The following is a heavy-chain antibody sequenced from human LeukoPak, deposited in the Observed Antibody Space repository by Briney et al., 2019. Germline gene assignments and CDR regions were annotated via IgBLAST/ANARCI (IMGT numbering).Heavy chain of an antibody. CDR1: GYTFTSYY. CDR2: INPSGGST. V-gene: IGHV1-46*03. Sequence: ASVKVSCKASGYTFTSYYMHWVRQAPGQGLEWMGIINPSGGSTSYAQKFQGRVTMTRDTSTSTVYMELSSLRSEDTAVYYRARDLPALDWFDPWGQGTLVTVSS. J-gene: IGHJ5*02. CDR3: ARDLPALDWFDP.